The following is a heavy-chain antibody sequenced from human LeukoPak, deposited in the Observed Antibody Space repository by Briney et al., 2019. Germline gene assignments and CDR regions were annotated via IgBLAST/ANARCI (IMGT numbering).Heavy chain of an antibody. CDR1: GFTFSKAW. CDR3: QKTAYDILTGYYHWYFDL. J-gene: IGHJ2*01. Sequence: GGSMRLSCAASGFTFSKAWMSWVRQAPGKGPEWLGRIKSKTDGGTTDYAAPVKDRFTISRDDSKNTLYLQMNSLKAEDTVVFFKQKTAYDILTGYYHWYFDLWGRGTLVTVSS. CDR2: IKSKTDGGTT. D-gene: IGHD3-9*01. V-gene: IGHV3-15*01.